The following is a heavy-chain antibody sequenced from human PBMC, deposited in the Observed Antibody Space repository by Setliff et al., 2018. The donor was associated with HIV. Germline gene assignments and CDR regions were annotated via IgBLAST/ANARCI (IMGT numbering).Heavy chain of an antibody. V-gene: IGHV4-4*07. D-gene: IGHD3-10*01. CDR2: ISASGTT. J-gene: IGHJ6*03. CDR3: ARDTWFGESEDPFYYYMDV. CDR1: SGSISGFY. Sequence: SETLSLTCTVSSGSISGFYWTWIRQPAGKGLEWIGRISASGTTVYNPSLKSRVIMSVDTSKKYFALRVTSVTAADPAVYYCARDTWFGESEDPFYYYMDVWGKGTTVTVS.